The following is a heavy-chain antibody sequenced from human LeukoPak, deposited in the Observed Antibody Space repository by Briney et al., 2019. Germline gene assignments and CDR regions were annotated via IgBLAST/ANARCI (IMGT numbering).Heavy chain of an antibody. CDR3: ARVHSSALFSDAFDI. CDR1: GFTFSSYA. J-gene: IGHJ3*02. D-gene: IGHD3-22*01. Sequence: PGRSLRLSCAASGFTFSSYAMHWVRQAPGKGLEWVAVISYDGSNKYYADSVKGRFTISRDNAKNSLYLQMNSMRAEDTAVYYCARVHSSALFSDAFDIWGQGTMVTVSS. CDR2: ISYDGSNK. V-gene: IGHV3-30-3*01.